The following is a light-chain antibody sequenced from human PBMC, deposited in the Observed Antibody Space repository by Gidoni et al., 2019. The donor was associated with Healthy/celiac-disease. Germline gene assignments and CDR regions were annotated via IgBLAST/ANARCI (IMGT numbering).Light chain of an antibody. CDR2: AGS. J-gene: IGLJ2*01. CDR1: SSDVGGYNY. V-gene: IGLV2-8*01. CDR3: SSYAGSNNLV. Sequence: QSALTQPPSASGSPGQSVTISCTGTSSDVGGYNYVSWYQQHPGKAPKLMIYAGSKRPSGVHERFSGSKSGNTASLTVSGLQAEDEADYYCSSYAGSNNLVFGGGTKLTVL.